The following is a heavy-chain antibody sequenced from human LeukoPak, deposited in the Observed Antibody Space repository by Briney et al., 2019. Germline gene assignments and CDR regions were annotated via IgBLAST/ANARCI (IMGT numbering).Heavy chain of an antibody. CDR2: IIPIFGTA. CDR3: AREGGYGDLNDY. D-gene: IGHD3-10*01. CDR1: GGTFSSYA. Sequence: SVKVSCKASGGTFSSYANSWVRQAPGQGLEWMGGIIPIFGTANYAQKVPGRVTITTDESTSTAYMELSSLRSEDTAVYYCAREGGYGDLNDYWGQGTLVTVSS. J-gene: IGHJ4*02. V-gene: IGHV1-69*05.